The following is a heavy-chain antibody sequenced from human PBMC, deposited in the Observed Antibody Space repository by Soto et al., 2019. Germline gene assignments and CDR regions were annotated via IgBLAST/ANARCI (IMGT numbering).Heavy chain of an antibody. J-gene: IGHJ6*02. V-gene: IGHV3-48*02. CDR3: ARDTRDNEQLVGGPFAPYYYGMDV. CDR1: GFTFSSYS. Sequence: PGGSLRLSCAASGFTFSSYSMNWVRQAPGKGLEWVSYISSSSSTIYYADSVKGRFTISRDNAKNSLYLQMNSLRDEDTAVYYCARDTRDNEQLVGGPFAPYYYGMDVWGQGTTVTVSS. CDR2: ISSSSSTI. D-gene: IGHD6-6*01.